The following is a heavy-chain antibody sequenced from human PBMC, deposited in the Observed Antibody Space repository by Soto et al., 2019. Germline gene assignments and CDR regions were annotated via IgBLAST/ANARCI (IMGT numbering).Heavy chain of an antibody. CDR1: GFTFSSYG. CDR3: AKSELWQQNYYYGMDV. J-gene: IGHJ6*02. V-gene: IGHV3-30*18. CDR2: ISYDGSNK. D-gene: IGHD6-13*01. Sequence: QVQLVESGGGVVQPGRSLRLSCAASGFTFSSYGMHWVRQAPGKGLEWVAVISYDGSNKYYADSVKGRFTISRDNSKNTLYLQMNSLRAEDTAVYYCAKSELWQQNYYYGMDVWGQGTTVTVSS.